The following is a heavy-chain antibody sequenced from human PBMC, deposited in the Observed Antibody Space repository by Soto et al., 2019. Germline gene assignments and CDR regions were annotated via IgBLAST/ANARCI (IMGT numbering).Heavy chain of an antibody. CDR2: IIPIFGTA. J-gene: IGHJ6*02. V-gene: IGHV1-69*13. CDR3: ASKGGWSGKYYYYYGMDV. CDR1: GGTFSSYA. D-gene: IGHD3-3*01. Sequence: SVKVSCKASGGTFSSYAISWVRQAPGQGLEWMGGIIPIFGTANYAQKFQGRVTITADESTSTAYMELSSLRSEDTAVYYCASKGGWSGKYYYYYGMDVWGQGTTVTVSS.